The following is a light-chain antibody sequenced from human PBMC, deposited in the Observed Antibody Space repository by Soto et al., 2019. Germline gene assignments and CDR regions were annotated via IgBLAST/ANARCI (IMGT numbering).Light chain of an antibody. CDR3: HQYGGSVLT. J-gene: IGKJ4*01. V-gene: IGKV3-20*01. CDR2: AAS. CDR1: QNINNNY. Sequence: EIVLTQFPGTLSLSPGDSATLSCRASQNINNNYFAWYQQKPGQAPRLLVYAASDRAAGIPVRFSGSGSGTDFTLTITSLEPEDFALYYCHQYGGSVLTFGGGTRVEIK.